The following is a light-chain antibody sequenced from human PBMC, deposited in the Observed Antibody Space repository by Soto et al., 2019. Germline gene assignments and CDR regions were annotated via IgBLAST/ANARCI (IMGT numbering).Light chain of an antibody. CDR1: QSVTANY. CDR2: AAS. Sequence: EIALTQSPGTLSLSPGKRATLSCRASQSVTANYLAWYQQKPGQAPRLLIYAASIGATGIPDRFSGSGSGTDFTLTISRLEPEDFAVYYCLQYGIPLWTFGQGTKVEIK. CDR3: LQYGIPLWT. J-gene: IGKJ1*01. V-gene: IGKV3-20*01.